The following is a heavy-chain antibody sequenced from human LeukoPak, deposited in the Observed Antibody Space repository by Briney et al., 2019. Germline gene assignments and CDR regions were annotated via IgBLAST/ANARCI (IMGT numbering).Heavy chain of an antibody. CDR3: AKLYGSGSYYLPPNWFDP. D-gene: IGHD3-10*01. CDR1: GGSVSSGSYY. Sequence: SETLSLTCTVSGGSVSSGSYYWSWIRQPPGKGLEWIGEIYHSGSTNYNPSLKSRVTISVDKSKNQFSLKLSSVTAADTAVYYCAKLYGSGSYYLPPNWFDPWGQGTLVTVSS. V-gene: IGHV4-61*01. J-gene: IGHJ5*02. CDR2: IYHSGST.